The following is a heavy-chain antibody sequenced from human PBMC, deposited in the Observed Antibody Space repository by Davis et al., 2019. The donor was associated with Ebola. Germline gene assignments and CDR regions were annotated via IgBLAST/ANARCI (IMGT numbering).Heavy chain of an antibody. CDR2: LKTDGSTT. Sequence: SLNISCAASGFTFSNDWMYWVRQTPGKGLVWVSRLKTDGSTTNYADSVRGRFTISRDNAKNTLYLQLNSLRAEDTAVYYCARDGVSEFNDLDYWGRGTLVTVSS. D-gene: IGHD1-1*01. CDR1: GFTFSNDW. CDR3: ARDGVSEFNDLDY. J-gene: IGHJ4*02. V-gene: IGHV3-74*01.